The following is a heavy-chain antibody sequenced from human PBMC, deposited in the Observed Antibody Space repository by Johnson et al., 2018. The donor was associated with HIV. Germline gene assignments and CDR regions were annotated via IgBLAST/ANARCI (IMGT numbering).Heavy chain of an antibody. Sequence: QEQLVESGGGVVQPGGSLRLSCAASGFTFSSYGMHWVRQAPGKGLEWVAFISYDGSNKYYADSVKGRFTISRDNSKNTLYLQMNSLRAEDTAVYYCAKFPYTAMASDAFDIWGQGTMVTVSS. CDR1: GFTFSSYG. D-gene: IGHD5-18*01. CDR2: ISYDGSNK. J-gene: IGHJ3*02. V-gene: IGHV3-30*19. CDR3: AKFPYTAMASDAFDI.